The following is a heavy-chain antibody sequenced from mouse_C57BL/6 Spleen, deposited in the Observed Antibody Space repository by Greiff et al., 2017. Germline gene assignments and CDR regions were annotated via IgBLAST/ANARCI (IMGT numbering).Heavy chain of an antibody. CDR3: ARSTTVPYFDY. D-gene: IGHD1-1*01. J-gene: IGHJ2*01. CDR1: GFNIKDYY. Sequence: VQLQQSGAELVKPGASVKLSCTASGFNIKDYYMHWVKQSPEQGLEWIGRLDPEAGDTTYDPKFQGKATITADTSSNTAYLQLSSLTSEDTAGYYCARSTTVPYFDYWGQGTTLTVSS. V-gene: IGHV14-2*01. CDR2: LDPEAGDT.